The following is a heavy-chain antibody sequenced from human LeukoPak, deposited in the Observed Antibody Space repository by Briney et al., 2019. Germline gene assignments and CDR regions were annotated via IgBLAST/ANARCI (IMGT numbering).Heavy chain of an antibody. J-gene: IGHJ6*03. Sequence: GGSLRLSCTVSGFTVSSNSMSWVRQAPGQGLEWVSFIYSDNTHYSDSVKGRFTISRDNSKNTLYLQMTSLRAEDTAVYYCARDPYSGGYGDYYYYYMDLWGQGTTVTISS. CDR2: IYSDNT. CDR1: GFTVSSNS. V-gene: IGHV3-53*01. D-gene: IGHD1-26*01. CDR3: ARDPYSGGYGDYYYYYMDL.